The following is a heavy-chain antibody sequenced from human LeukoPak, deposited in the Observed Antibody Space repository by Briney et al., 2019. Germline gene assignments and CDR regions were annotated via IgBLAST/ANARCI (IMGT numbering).Heavy chain of an antibody. D-gene: IGHD3-10*02. V-gene: IGHV3-23*01. CDR3: AELGITMIGGV. CDR2: ISGIGDNT. J-gene: IGHJ6*04. Sequence: GGSLRLSCEASRFSFTNFAMAWVRQAPGRGLEWVAGISGIGDNTFYTDSVKGRFTVSRDNAKNSLYLQMNSLRAEDTAVYYCAELGITMIGGVWGKGTTVTISS. CDR1: RFSFTNFA.